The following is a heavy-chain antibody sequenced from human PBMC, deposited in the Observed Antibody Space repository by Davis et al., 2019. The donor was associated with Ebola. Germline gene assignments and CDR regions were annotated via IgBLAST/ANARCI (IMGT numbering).Heavy chain of an antibody. Sequence: SETLSLTCTVSGGSVNGFYWNWIRQPPGKGLEWIGYIYYSGSTNYNPSLKSRVTISVDTSKNQFSLKLSSVTAADTAVYYCARVKTFWSGYSRGMDVWGQGTTVTVSS. D-gene: IGHD3-3*01. J-gene: IGHJ6*02. CDR2: IYYSGST. CDR1: GGSVNGFY. V-gene: IGHV4-59*02. CDR3: ARVKTFWSGYSRGMDV.